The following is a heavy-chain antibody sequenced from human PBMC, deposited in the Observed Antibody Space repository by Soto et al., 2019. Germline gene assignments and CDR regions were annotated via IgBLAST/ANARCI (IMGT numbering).Heavy chain of an antibody. CDR2: IIPIFGTA. J-gene: IGHJ6*02. CDR3: AREINECSGGSCYTKIYYYYGMDV. D-gene: IGHD2-15*01. CDR1: GGTFSSYA. Sequence: VASVKVSCKASGGTFSSYAISWVRQAPGQGLEWMGGIIPIFGTANYAQKFQGRVTITADESTSTAYMELSSLRSEDTAVYYCAREINECSGGSCYTKIYYYYGMDVWG. V-gene: IGHV1-69*13.